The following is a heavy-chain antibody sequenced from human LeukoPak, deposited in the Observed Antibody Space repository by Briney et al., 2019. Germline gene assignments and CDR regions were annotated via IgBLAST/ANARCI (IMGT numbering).Heavy chain of an antibody. V-gene: IGHV3-30*07. Sequence: GGSLRLSCAASGFTFSSYAMHWVRQAPGKGLEWVAVISYDGSNKYYADSVKGRFAISRDNSKNTLYLQMNSLRAEDTAVYHCAKDVYGDYGGLDYWGQGTLVTVSS. D-gene: IGHD4-17*01. CDR1: GFTFSSYA. CDR3: AKDVYGDYGGLDY. CDR2: ISYDGSNK. J-gene: IGHJ4*02.